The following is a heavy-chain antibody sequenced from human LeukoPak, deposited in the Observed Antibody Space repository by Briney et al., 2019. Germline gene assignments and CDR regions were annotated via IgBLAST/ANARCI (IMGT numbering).Heavy chain of an antibody. CDR2: IKKDGSEK. D-gene: IGHD2-15*01. CDR1: GFTFSDYG. Sequence: PGGSLRLSCAASGFTFSDYGLHWVRQAPGKGLEWVANIKKDGSEKYYVDSVRGRFTISRDNAKNSLYLQMNSLRAEDTAVYYCARSLVGIPNWFDPWGQGTLVTVSS. J-gene: IGHJ5*02. CDR3: ARSLVGIPNWFDP. V-gene: IGHV3-7*04.